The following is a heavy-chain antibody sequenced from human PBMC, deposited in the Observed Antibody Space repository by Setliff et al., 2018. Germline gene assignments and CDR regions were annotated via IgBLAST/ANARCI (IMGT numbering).Heavy chain of an antibody. CDR3: ARGGPTLTISRVLVVSSFDP. CDR2: FYTSGNT. Sequence: PSETLSLTCTVSGDSISSGYYYWTWIRQSAGKGLEWIGHFYTSGNTNYNPSLKSRVTISVDTFKNQFSLKLSSVTAADTATYYCARGGPTLTISRVLVVSSFDPWGQGSRVTVSS. D-gene: IGHD3-3*01. CDR1: GDSISSGYYY. V-gene: IGHV4-61*09. J-gene: IGHJ5*02.